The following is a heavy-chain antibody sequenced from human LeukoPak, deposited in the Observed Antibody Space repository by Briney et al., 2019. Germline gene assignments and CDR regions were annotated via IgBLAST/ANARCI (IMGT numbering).Heavy chain of an antibody. CDR1: GYTFTGHY. CDR2: INVNTGGT. J-gene: IGHJ4*02. CDR3: ARGCPVVGTSSRSFDY. V-gene: IGHV1-2*02. D-gene: IGHD1-26*01. Sequence: ASVTVSYKASGYTFTGHYLHWVPQAPGPGLQWLGWINVNTGGTSYAQNFQGRLTLTRDTSISTAYIELSGLRSDDTAVYYCARGCPVVGTSSRSFDYWGQGTLVTVSS.